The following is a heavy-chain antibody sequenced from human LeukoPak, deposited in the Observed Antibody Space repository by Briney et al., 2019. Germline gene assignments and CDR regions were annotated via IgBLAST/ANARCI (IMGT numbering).Heavy chain of an antibody. J-gene: IGHJ6*03. Sequence: PGGSLRLSCAASGFTFNNYWMNWVRQAPGKGLEYVSAISSNGGSTNYANSVKGRFSISRDNSKNTLYLQMGSLRTEDMAVYYCARGRRITMLRGVIGLKYYMDVWGKGTTVTISS. CDR3: ARGRRITMLRGVIGLKYYMDV. V-gene: IGHV3-64*01. CDR2: ISSNGGST. CDR1: GFTFNNYW. D-gene: IGHD3-10*01.